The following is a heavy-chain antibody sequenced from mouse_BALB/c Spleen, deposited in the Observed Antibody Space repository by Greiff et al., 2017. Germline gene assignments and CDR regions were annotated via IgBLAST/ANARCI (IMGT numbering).Heavy chain of an antibody. V-gene: IGHV1S135*01. D-gene: IGHD1-1*01. Sequence: VQLKQSGPELVKPGASVKVSCKASGYSFTDYNMYWVKQSPGKSLEWIGYIDPYNGGTSYNQKFKGKATLTVDKSSSTAFMHLNSLTSEDSAVYYCASYYYGSSCGYFDVWGAGTTVTVSS. J-gene: IGHJ1*01. CDR1: GYSFTDYN. CDR2: IDPYNGGT. CDR3: ASYYYGSSCGYFDV.